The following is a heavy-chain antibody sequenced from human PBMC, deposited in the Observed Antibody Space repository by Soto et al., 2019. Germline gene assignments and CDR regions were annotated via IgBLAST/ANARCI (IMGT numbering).Heavy chain of an antibody. CDR2: ISAYNGNT. V-gene: IGHV1-18*01. CDR3: ARDFRYCGGDCYSDWFDP. J-gene: IGHJ5*02. CDR1: GYTFASYG. D-gene: IGHD2-21*02. Sequence: ASVKVSCKASGYTFASYGFSWVRQAPGQGLEWMGWISAYNGNTNYAQKLQGRVTMTTDTSTSTAYMELRSLRSDDTAVYYCARDFRYCGGDCYSDWFDPWGQGTLVTVSS.